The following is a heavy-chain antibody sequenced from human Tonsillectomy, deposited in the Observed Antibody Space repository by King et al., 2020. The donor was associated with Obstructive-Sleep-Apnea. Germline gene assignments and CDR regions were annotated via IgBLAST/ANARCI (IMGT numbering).Heavy chain of an antibody. CDR1: GDSISSYF. J-gene: IGHJ2*01. CDR2: ISYSGST. D-gene: IGHD3-10*01. CDR3: ARSESGWYFDL. Sequence: VRLQESGPGLVKPSETLSLTCTVSGDSISSYFWSWVRQPPGQGLEWVGYISYSGSTNYNPSLKSRVTISVDTSKNQFSLTLSSVTAADTAVYYCARSESGWYFDLWGRGTLVTVSS. V-gene: IGHV4-59*08.